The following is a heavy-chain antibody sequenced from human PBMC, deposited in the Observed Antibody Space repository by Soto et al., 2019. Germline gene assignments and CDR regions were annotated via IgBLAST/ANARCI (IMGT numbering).Heavy chain of an antibody. CDR1: GGSFSGYY. Sequence: SETLSLTCAVYGGSFSGYYWSWTRQPPGKGLEWIGEINHSGSTNYNPSLKSRVTISVDASKNQFSLKLSSVTAADTAVYYCARKGGHSLYYYYYYYMAVWGKGTTVTVSS. J-gene: IGHJ6*03. D-gene: IGHD2-21*01. CDR3: ARKGGHSLYYYYYYYMAV. CDR2: INHSGST. V-gene: IGHV4-34*01.